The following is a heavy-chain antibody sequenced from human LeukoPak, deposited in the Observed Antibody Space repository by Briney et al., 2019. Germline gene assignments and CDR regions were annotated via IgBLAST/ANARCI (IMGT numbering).Heavy chain of an antibody. J-gene: IGHJ5*02. CDR1: GYTFTGYY. D-gene: IGHD3-22*01. CDR2: INLNRGGT. V-gene: IGHV1-2*02. Sequence: AAVKVSCKASGYTFTGYYMHWVRQDPGQGLEWMGWINLNRGGTNYAQKFQARVTMTRDTSISTAYMELSRLRSDDTAVYYCARAEGYYDSSGYYSNWFDPWGQGTLVTVS. CDR3: ARAEGYYDSSGYYSNWFDP.